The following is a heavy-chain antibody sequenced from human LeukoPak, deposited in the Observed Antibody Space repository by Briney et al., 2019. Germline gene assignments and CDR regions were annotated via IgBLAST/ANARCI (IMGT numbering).Heavy chain of an antibody. D-gene: IGHD2-15*01. Sequence: GGSLRLSCAASGFSLSRYWMSWVRQAPGKGLEWVSAISGSGGSTYYADSVKGRFTISRDNSKNTLYLQMNSLRAEDTAVYYCAKVVAGQNWFDPWGQGTLVTVSS. CDR3: AKVVAGQNWFDP. J-gene: IGHJ5*02. CDR2: ISGSGGST. V-gene: IGHV3-23*01. CDR1: GFSLSRYW.